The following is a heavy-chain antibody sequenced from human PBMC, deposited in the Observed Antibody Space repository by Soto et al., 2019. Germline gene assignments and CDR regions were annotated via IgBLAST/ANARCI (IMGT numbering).Heavy chain of an antibody. CDR1: GFIFDDYA. CDR3: LKEMLQTETFEM. D-gene: IGHD3-16*01. J-gene: IGHJ3*02. V-gene: IGHV3-9*01. CDR2: ISWNSGKI. Sequence: DVQLVESGGGLVQSGRSLRLSCAASGFIFDDYAMHWVRQAPGKGLEWVSVISWNSGKIEYADSVRGRFIISRDNAKNSLYLQMNSLRPEDTAMYYCLKEMLQTETFEMWGQGTMVTVSS.